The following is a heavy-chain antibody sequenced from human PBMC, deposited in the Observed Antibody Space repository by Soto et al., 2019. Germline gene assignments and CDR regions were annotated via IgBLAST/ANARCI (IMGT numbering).Heavy chain of an antibody. J-gene: IGHJ4*02. D-gene: IGHD3-10*01. Sequence: EVRLVESGGGLVQPGGSLRLSCAASGFIVSSNYMTWVRQAPGKGLEWVSLLYNGGATHYAASVKGRFTISSHSSLNTMFLQMNSLRTEDSATYYCVRGRYGSEIHWGQGTKVTVSS. CDR1: GFIVSSNY. CDR3: VRGRYGSEIH. V-gene: IGHV3-53*04. CDR2: LYNGGAT.